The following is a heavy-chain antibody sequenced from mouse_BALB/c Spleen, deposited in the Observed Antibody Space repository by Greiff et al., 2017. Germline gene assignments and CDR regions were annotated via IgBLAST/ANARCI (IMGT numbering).Heavy chain of an antibody. V-gene: IGHV1-15*01. CDR2: IDPETGGT. Sequence: QVQLQQSGAELVRPGASVTLSCKASGYTFTDYEMHWVKQTPVHGLEWIGAIDPETGGTAYNQKFKGKATLTADKSSSTAYMELRSLTSEDSAVYYCARSYRYHAMDYWGQGTSVTVSS. J-gene: IGHJ4*01. CDR1: GYTFTDYE. CDR3: ARSYRYHAMDY. D-gene: IGHD2-14*01.